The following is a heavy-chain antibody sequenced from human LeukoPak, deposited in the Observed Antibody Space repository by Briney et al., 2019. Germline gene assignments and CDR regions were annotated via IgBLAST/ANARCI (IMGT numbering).Heavy chain of an antibody. CDR2: IWSDATNE. J-gene: IGHJ4*02. CDR3: AKDAQRGFDYRNSLQH. V-gene: IGHV3-33*06. D-gene: IGHD4-11*01. CDR1: GFTFSHFG. Sequence: PGTSLRLSCEASGFTFSHFGMHWVRQAPGKGLEWVAVIWSDATNEYYADSVKGRFTISRDNVKNTVSLQMNSLRAEDTAVYYCAKDAQRGFDYRNSLQHWGQGSLVTVSS.